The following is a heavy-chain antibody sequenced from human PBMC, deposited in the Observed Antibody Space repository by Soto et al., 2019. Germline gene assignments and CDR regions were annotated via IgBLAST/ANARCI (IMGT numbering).Heavy chain of an antibody. CDR1: GVSMRNSY. CDR2: ISTSGNT. Sequence: QVQLEESGPGLVKPSETLSRICSVSGVSMRNSYWTWIRQSAGKGLAWIGRISTSGNTNYNPPLNSRLTMSVDTSKNQVSLKLTSVTAADTAVYYCARGGGGPALGDPWGQGTLVTVSS. D-gene: IGHD2-2*01. CDR3: ARGGGGPALGDP. J-gene: IGHJ5*02. V-gene: IGHV4-4*07.